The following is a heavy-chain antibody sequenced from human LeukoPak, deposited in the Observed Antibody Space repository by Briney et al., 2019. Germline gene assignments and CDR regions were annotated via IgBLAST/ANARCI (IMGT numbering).Heavy chain of an antibody. V-gene: IGHV3-23*01. CDR2: ISGSGGSP. Sequence: GGPLRLSCAASGFTFSSYAMSGVRQAPGKGLEGFSAISGSGGSPYYADSVKGRFTISRDNSKNTLYLQMNSLRAEDTAVYYCAKDPPLYSSSPFHYYGMDVWGQGTTVTVSS. J-gene: IGHJ6*02. D-gene: IGHD6-6*01. CDR1: GFTFSSYA. CDR3: AKDPPLYSSSPFHYYGMDV.